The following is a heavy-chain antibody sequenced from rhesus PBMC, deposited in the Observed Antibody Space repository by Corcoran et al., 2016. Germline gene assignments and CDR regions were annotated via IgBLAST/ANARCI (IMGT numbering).Heavy chain of an antibody. D-gene: IGHD7-45*01. Sequence: EVQLVESGGGLVQPGVSLRLPCAASGFTFRSYDMNGFRQPPGKGLEWVSYISYTGKPKYYADSVKGRFTISIDNAKNSLSLQMSSLRAEDTAVYYCATGNGLDSWGQGVVVTVSS. CDR3: ATGNGLDS. CDR1: GFTFRSYD. V-gene: IGHV3-136*01. J-gene: IGHJ6*01. CDR2: ISYTGKPK.